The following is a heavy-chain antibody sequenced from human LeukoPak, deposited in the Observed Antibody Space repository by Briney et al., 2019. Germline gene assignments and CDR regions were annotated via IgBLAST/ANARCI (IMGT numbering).Heavy chain of an antibody. CDR2: IGLSSGAR. CDR3: ARDHNYAFDY. V-gene: IGHV3-11*04. Sequence: PGGSLRLSCAASGFTFSDYSMNWVRQAPGKRLEWVSYIGLSSGARYYADSVKGRFSISSDNAKNSLSLQMNSLRADDTAVYYCARDHNYAFDYWGQGILVTVSS. CDR1: GFTFSDYS. J-gene: IGHJ4*02. D-gene: IGHD5-18*01.